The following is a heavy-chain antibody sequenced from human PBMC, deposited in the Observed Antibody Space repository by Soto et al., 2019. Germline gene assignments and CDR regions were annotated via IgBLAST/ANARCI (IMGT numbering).Heavy chain of an antibody. J-gene: IGHJ4*02. CDR1: GFTFSSYA. CDR2: ISGSGGST. D-gene: IGHD1-26*01. Sequence: GGSLRLSCAASGFTFSSYAMSWVRQAPGKGLEWVSAISGSGGSTYYADSVKGRFTISRDNSKNTLYLQMNSLRAEDTAVYYCAKDPHKGGATRYDYWGQGTLVTVSS. CDR3: AKDPHKGGATRYDY. V-gene: IGHV3-23*01.